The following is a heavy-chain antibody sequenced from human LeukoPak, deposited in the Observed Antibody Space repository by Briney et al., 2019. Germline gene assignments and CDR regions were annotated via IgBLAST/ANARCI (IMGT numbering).Heavy chain of an antibody. J-gene: IGHJ4*02. Sequence: GGSLRLSCVASGFMFDDYGMSWVRQAPGKGLEWVSGINWNGGSTGYADSVKGRFTISRDNAKNSLYLRMNSLRAEDTALYYCARGGSTGWYSFDYWGQGTLVTVSS. D-gene: IGHD6-19*01. V-gene: IGHV3-20*04. CDR1: GFMFDDYG. CDR3: ARGGSTGWYSFDY. CDR2: INWNGGST.